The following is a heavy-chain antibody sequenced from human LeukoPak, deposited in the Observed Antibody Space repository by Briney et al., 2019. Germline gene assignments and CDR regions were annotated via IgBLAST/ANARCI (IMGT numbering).Heavy chain of an antibody. CDR2: IYPGDSDP. J-gene: IGHJ3*02. CDR1: RYRFTDYW. V-gene: IGHV5-51*01. CDR3: ARHREPRGYPDDAFDI. D-gene: IGHD3-16*02. Sequence: GESLKISCPGSRYRFTDYWIGWVSQMPGKGLEWMGIIYPGDSDPRYSPSFQGQVTISADKSISTAYLQWSSLKASDTAMYYCARHREPRGYPDDAFDIWGQGTLVNVSS.